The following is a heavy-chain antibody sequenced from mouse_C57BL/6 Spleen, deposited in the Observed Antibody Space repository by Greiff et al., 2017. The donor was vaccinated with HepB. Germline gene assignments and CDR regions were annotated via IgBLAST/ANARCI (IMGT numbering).Heavy chain of an antibody. J-gene: IGHJ3*01. CDR2: IYPRSGNT. CDR1: GYTFTSYG. CDR3: ARKEGYDEAWFAY. V-gene: IGHV1-81*01. Sequence: VKLQESGAELARPGASVKLSCKASGYTFTSYGISWVKQRTGQGLEWIGEIYPRSGNTYYNEKFKGKATLTADKSSSTAYMELRSLTSEDSAVYFCARKEGYDEAWFAYWGHGTLVTVSA. D-gene: IGHD2-2*01.